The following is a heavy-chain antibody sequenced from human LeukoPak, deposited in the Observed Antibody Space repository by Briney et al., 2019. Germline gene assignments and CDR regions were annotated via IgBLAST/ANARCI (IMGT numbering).Heavy chain of an antibody. D-gene: IGHD3-22*01. V-gene: IGHV3-30*04. Sequence: PGRSLRLSCAASGFTFSSYAMHWVRQAPGKGLEWVAVISYDGSNKYYADSVKGRFTISRDNSKNTLYLQMNSLRAEDTAVYYCAKERPSSGYFDYFDYWGQGTLVTVSS. J-gene: IGHJ4*02. CDR1: GFTFSSYA. CDR2: ISYDGSNK. CDR3: AKERPSSGYFDYFDY.